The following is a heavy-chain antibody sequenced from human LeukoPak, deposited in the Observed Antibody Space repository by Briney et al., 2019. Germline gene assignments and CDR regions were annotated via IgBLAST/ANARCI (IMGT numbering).Heavy chain of an antibody. J-gene: IGHJ3*02. CDR1: GFTFSDYY. V-gene: IGHV3-11*01. D-gene: IGHD4-17*01. Sequence: PGGSLRLSCAASGFTFSDYYMSWIRQAPGKGLEWVSYISSSGSTIYYADSVKGRFTISRDNAKSSLYLQMNSLRAEDTAVYYCARAVTIVDAFDIWGQGTMVTVSS. CDR3: ARAVTIVDAFDI. CDR2: ISSSGSTI.